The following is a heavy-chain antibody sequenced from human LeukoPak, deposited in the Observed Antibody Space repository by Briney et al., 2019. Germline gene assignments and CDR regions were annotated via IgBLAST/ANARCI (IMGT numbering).Heavy chain of an antibody. D-gene: IGHD3-22*01. Sequence: PGGSLRLSCAASGFTFSNAWMSWVRQAPGKGLEWVGRIQSKTDGGTTDYAAPVKGRFTISRDDSKNTRYLQMNSLKTEDTAVYYCTTPGAYYYDSSGYYYVGRYWGQGTLVTVSS. CDR1: GFTFSNAW. J-gene: IGHJ4*02. CDR2: IQSKTDGGTT. CDR3: TTPGAYYYDSSGYYYVGRY. V-gene: IGHV3-15*01.